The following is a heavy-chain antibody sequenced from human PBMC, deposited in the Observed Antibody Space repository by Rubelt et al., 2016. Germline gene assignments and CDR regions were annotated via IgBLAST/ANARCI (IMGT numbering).Heavy chain of an antibody. CDR3: ARGITMVRGVRNYYYYGMDV. D-gene: IGHD3-10*01. Sequence: EVQLVESGGGLVQPGGSLRLSCAASGFTFSSYAMSWVRQAPGKGLEWVSAISGSGGSTYYADSVKGRFTISRDNSKNTLYLQMNSRRAEDTAVYYCARGITMVRGVRNYYYYGMDVWGQGTTVTVSS. J-gene: IGHJ6*02. V-gene: IGHV3-23*04. CDR1: GFTFSSYA. CDR2: ISGSGGST.